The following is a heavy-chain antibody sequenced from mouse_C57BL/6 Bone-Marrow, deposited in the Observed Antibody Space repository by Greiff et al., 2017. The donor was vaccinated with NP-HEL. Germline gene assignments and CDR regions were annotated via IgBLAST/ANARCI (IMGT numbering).Heavy chain of an antibody. Sequence: VKLQESGAELARPGASVKLSCKASGYTFTSYGISWVKQRTGQGLEWIGEIYPRSGNTYYNEKFKGKATLTADKSYSTAYMELRSLTSEDSAVYFCARSVDSSGYVAYWGQGTLVTVSA. CDR3: ARSVDSSGYVAY. V-gene: IGHV1-81*01. J-gene: IGHJ3*01. CDR2: IYPRSGNT. D-gene: IGHD3-2*02. CDR1: GYTFTSYG.